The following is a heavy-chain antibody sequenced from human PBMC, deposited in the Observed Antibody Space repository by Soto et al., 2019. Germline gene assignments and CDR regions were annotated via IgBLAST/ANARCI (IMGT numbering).Heavy chain of an antibody. Sequence: PGGSLRLSCAASGFTFSSYAMSWVRQAPGKGLEWVSAISGSGGSTYYADSVKGRFTISRDKSRNTLDLQMNSLRADDTAVYYCAKGSSGSRPYYFDYWGQGILVTVSS. CDR2: ISGSGGST. CDR1: GFTFSSYA. J-gene: IGHJ4*02. V-gene: IGHV3-23*01. CDR3: AKGSSGSRPYYFDY. D-gene: IGHD3-22*01.